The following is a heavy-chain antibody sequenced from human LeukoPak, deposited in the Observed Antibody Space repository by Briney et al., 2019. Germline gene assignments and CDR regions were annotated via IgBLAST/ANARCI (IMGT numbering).Heavy chain of an antibody. CDR2: ISSSSSYI. Sequence: EGSLRLSCAASGFTFSSYSMNWVRQAPGKGLEWVSSISSSSSYIYYADSVKGRFTISRDNAKNSLYLQMNSLRDDDTAVYYCARVLGSVDWSFDLWGRGTLVTVSS. CDR3: ARVLGSVDWSFDL. J-gene: IGHJ2*01. D-gene: IGHD7-27*01. CDR1: GFTFSSYS. V-gene: IGHV3-21*01.